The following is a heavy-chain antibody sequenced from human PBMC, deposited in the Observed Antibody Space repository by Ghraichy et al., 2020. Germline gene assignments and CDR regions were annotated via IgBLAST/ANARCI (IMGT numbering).Heavy chain of an antibody. V-gene: IGHV3-30*18. Sequence: GGSLRLSCAASGFTFSNYGMHWVRQAPGKGLEWVAVISYDGSKKYYADSVKGRFTLSRDNSKNTLYVQMNSLRVEDTAVYDCAKDLSGTAVDYWGQGTLVTVSS. CDR3: AKDLSGTAVDY. CDR1: GFTFSNYG. J-gene: IGHJ4*02. D-gene: IGHD2-21*02. CDR2: ISYDGSKK.